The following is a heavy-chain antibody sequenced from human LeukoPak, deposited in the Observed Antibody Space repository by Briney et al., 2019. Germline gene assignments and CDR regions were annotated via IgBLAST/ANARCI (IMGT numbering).Heavy chain of an antibody. CDR3: ARDWKADF. CDR2: IDIYSTKT. V-gene: IGHV3-23*05. J-gene: IGHJ4*01. D-gene: IGHD1-1*01. Sequence: GGSLRLSCATSGFTFSTYAMTWVRQAPGKGLEWVSAIDIYSTKTNYADSVKGRFTISRDNSKNTLYLRMNSLRGEDTAIYYCARDWKADFWGHGALVTVSS. CDR1: GFTFSTYA.